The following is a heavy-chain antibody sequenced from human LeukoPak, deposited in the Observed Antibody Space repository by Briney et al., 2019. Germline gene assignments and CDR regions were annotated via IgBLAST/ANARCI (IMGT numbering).Heavy chain of an antibody. Sequence: KPSETLSLTCTVSGGSISSSSYYWGWIRQPPGKGLEWIGSIYYSGSTYYNPSLKSRVTISVDTSKNQFSPKLSSVTAADTAVYYCARDNRYSGSFEDDYWGQGTLVTVSS. J-gene: IGHJ4*02. V-gene: IGHV4-39*07. D-gene: IGHD1-26*01. CDR1: GGSISSSSYY. CDR3: ARDNRYSGSFEDDY. CDR2: IYYSGST.